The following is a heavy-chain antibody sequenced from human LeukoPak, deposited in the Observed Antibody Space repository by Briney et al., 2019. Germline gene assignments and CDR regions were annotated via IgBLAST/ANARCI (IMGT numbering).Heavy chain of an antibody. CDR1: GFTFSHYS. J-gene: IGHJ4*02. D-gene: IGHD6-19*01. CDR3: ARSVEGSFDY. Sequence: GGSLRLSCAASGFTFSHYSMTWVRQAPGKGLEWVSYITSDRRTIYYAASVKGRFTISRDNAKNSLHLQMNSLRDEDTAVYYRARSVEGSFDYWGQGILVTVSS. V-gene: IGHV3-48*02. CDR2: ITSDRRTI.